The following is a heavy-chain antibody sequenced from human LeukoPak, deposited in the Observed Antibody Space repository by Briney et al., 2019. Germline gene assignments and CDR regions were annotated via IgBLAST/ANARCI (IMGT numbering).Heavy chain of an antibody. D-gene: IGHD3-9*01. V-gene: IGHV4-39*07. J-gene: IGHJ4*02. CDR3: ASNDILTGYHY. CDR2: IYHSGST. Sequence: SETLSLTCTVSGGSISSSSYYWGWIRQPPGKGLEWIGSIYHSGSTYYNPSLKSRVTISVDTSKNQFSLKLSSVTAADTAVYYCASNDILTGYHYWGQGTLVTVSS. CDR1: GGSISSSSYY.